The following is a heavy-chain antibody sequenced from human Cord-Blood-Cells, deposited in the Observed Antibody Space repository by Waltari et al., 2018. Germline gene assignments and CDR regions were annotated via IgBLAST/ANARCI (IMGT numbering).Heavy chain of an antibody. J-gene: IGHJ4*02. V-gene: IGHV1-69*01. D-gene: IGHD1-1*01. CDR1: GRTFSSYA. Sequence: QVQLVQSGAEGKKSGSSVKVSCTASGRTFSSYAISWVGTDPGQGLEWIGGIIPIFGTANDAQKFQGRVTITADESASTAYMERSSLRSEDRAVYYCARLNDAYWNDYFDYWGQGTLVTVSS. CDR3: ARLNDAYWNDYFDY. CDR2: IIPIFGTA.